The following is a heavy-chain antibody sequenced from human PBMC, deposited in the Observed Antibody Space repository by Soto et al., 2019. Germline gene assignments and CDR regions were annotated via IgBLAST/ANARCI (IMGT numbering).Heavy chain of an antibody. CDR2: FHHTGKT. D-gene: IGHD3-10*01. J-gene: IGHJ5*02. CDR1: GGSISRGDYS. Sequence: QLQLQESGSGLVKPSQTLSLTCAVSGGSISRGDYSWTWIRQPPGKGLEWMGYFHHTGKTFYNPSLKSRVTISLDRSKNQFSLKLTSVTAADTAMYYCARAPVRISTSWFDPWGQGTLVIVSS. V-gene: IGHV4-30-2*01. CDR3: ARAPVRISTSWFDP.